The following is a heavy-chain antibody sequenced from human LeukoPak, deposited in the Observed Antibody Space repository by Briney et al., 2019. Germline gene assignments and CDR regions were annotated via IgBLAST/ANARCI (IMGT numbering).Heavy chain of an antibody. CDR2: ISSSSSTI. CDR1: GFTFSSYA. J-gene: IGHJ4*02. Sequence: PGGSLRLSCAASGFTFSSYAMSWVRQAPGKGLEWVSYISSSSSTIYYADSVKGRFTISSDNAKNSLYLQMNSLRAEDTAVYYCARERSYYLRYWGQGTLVTVSS. V-gene: IGHV3-48*01. D-gene: IGHD1-26*01. CDR3: ARERSYYLRY.